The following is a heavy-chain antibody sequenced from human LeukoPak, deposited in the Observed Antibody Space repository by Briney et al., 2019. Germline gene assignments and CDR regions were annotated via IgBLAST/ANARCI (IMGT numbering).Heavy chain of an antibody. CDR2: ISDNGAST. D-gene: IGHD5-12*01. CDR3: ARGPSGYHNT. V-gene: IGHV3-23*01. Sequence: GGTLRLSCAASGFTFRSYGMSWVRQAPGKGLEWVSIISDNGASTYYADSVRGRFTISRDNSKNTLYLQMNSLRAEDTAVYYCARGPSGYHNTGGQGTLVTVSS. J-gene: IGHJ4*02. CDR1: GFTFRSYG.